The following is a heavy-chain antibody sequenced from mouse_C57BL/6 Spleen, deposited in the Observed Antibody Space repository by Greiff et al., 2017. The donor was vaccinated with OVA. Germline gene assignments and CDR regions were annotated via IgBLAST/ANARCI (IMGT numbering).Heavy chain of an antibody. CDR1: GYTFTSYS. CDR3: ARGRGSRDD. D-gene: IGHD1-1*01. CDR2: IYHGSGST. Sequence: VQLQQPGAEFVKPGASVKMSCKASGYTFTSYSITWVNQTPGQGLEWIADIYHGSGSTNYNEKFKSKVTLTVATSSSTAYLQLSSLTSEDSAVYYCARGRGSRDDWGKGTTLTVSS. V-gene: IGHV1-55*01. J-gene: IGHJ2*01.